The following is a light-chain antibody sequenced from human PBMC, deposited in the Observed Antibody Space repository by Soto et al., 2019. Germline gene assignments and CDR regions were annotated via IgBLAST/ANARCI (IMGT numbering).Light chain of an antibody. CDR2: GDT. Sequence: QSVLTQPPSVSGAPGQRVTISCTGSSSNIGAGYDVHWYQQLPGRAPKLLSYGDTNRPSGVPDRFSGSKSGTSASLANTGLQSEDEADYYCLSFDSSLSVVFGGGTKLTVL. CDR3: LSFDSSLSVV. J-gene: IGLJ2*01. CDR1: SSNIGAGYD. V-gene: IGLV1-40*01.